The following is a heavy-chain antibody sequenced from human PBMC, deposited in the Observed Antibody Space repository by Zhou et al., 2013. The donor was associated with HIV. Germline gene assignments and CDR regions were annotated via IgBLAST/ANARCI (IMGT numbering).Heavy chain of an antibody. CDR1: GYTFTTSG. CDR2: ISTYSGNT. V-gene: IGHV1-18*01. J-gene: IGHJ6*02. CDR3: ARDESGSSSFYGMDV. D-gene: IGHD1-26*01. Sequence: QVQLVQSGAEVKKPGAPVKVSCKASGYTFTTSGVSWVRQAPGQGLEWMGWISTYSGNTKYAQRLQGRVTMTTDTPANTAYMELRSLRSDDTAVYYCARDESGSSSFYGMDVWGQGTTVTVSS.